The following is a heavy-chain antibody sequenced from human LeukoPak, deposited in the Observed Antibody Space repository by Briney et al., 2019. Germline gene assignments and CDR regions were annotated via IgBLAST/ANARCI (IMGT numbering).Heavy chain of an antibody. CDR1: GFTFSSYA. D-gene: IGHD6-19*01. CDR2: ISGSGGST. J-gene: IGHJ6*02. CDR3: AKPSSSGWQVLYYYGMDV. Sequence: GGSLRLSCAASGFTFSSYAMSWVRQAPGKGLEWVSAISGSGGSTYYADSVKGRFTISRDNSKNTLYLQMNSLRAEDTAVYYCAKPSSSGWQVLYYYGMDVWGQGTTVTVSS. V-gene: IGHV3-23*01.